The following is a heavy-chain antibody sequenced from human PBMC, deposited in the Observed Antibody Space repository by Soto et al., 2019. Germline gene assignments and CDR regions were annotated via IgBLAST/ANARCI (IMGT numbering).Heavy chain of an antibody. CDR3: ARDAALGYCSGGSCYPGDWFDP. D-gene: IGHD2-15*01. CDR2: INSDGSST. Sequence: EVQLVESGGGLVQPGGSLRLSCAASGFTFSSYWMHWVRQAPGKGLVWVSRINSDGSSTSYADSVKGRFTISRDNAKNTLYLQMNSLRAEDTAVYYCARDAALGYCSGGSCYPGDWFDPWAREPWSPSPQ. CDR1: GFTFSSYW. J-gene: IGHJ5*02. V-gene: IGHV3-74*01.